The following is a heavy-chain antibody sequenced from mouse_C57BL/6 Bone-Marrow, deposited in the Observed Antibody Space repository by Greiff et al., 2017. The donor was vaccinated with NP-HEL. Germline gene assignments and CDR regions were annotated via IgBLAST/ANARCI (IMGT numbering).Heavy chain of an antibody. CDR3: ARPPYYYGSIGY. V-gene: IGHV1-81*01. Sequence: VQLVESGAELARPGASVKLSCKASGYTFTSYGISWVKQRTGQGLEWIGEIYPRRGNTYYNEKFKGKATLTSDKSSSTAYMELRSLTSEDSAVYFCARPPYYYGSIGYWGQGTSVTVSS. CDR2: IYPRRGNT. J-gene: IGHJ4*01. CDR1: GYTFTSYG. D-gene: IGHD1-1*01.